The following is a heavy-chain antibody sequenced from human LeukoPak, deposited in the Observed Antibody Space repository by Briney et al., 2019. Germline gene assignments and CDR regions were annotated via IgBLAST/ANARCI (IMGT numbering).Heavy chain of an antibody. Sequence: GGSLRLSCAASGFTFSSYAMSWIRQAPGKGLEWVSYISSSGSTIYYADSVKGRLTISRDNAKNSLYLQMNSLRAEDTAVYYCAKDKSSGWSHDAFDIWGQGTMVTVSS. CDR1: GFTFSSYA. V-gene: IGHV3-11*04. D-gene: IGHD6-19*01. CDR2: ISSSGSTI. J-gene: IGHJ3*02. CDR3: AKDKSSGWSHDAFDI.